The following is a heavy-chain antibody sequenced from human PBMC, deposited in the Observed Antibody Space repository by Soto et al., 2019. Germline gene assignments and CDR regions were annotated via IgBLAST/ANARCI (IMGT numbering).Heavy chain of an antibody. Sequence: QLHMQESGPGPMKPSETLSLTCTVSGDSISSSGYYWAWIRQPPGTGLRWIGNTDYSGSTYSNPSLESRLACSVDTFKNRSSLKVTSVSATHTAVDYCASHVSVSGFEYYFGQWGQGTMVTVSS. J-gene: IGHJ4*02. V-gene: IGHV4-39*01. D-gene: IGHD5-12*01. CDR3: ASHVSVSGFEYYFGQ. CDR1: GDSISSSGYY. CDR2: TDYSGST.